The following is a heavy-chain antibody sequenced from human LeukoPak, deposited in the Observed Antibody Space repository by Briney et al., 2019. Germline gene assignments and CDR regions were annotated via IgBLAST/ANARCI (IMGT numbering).Heavy chain of an antibody. V-gene: IGHV1-18*01. D-gene: IGHD2-2*02. CDR2: ISAYNGNT. CDR3: ARDMGVVVPAAIYGYYYYYMDV. J-gene: IGHJ6*03. Sequence: ASVTVSCKASGYTFTSYGISWVRQAPGQGLEWMGWISAYNGNTNYAQKLQGRVTMTTDTSTSTAYMELRSLRSDDTAVYYCARDMGVVVPAAIYGYYYYYMDVWGKGTTVTVSS. CDR1: GYTFTSYG.